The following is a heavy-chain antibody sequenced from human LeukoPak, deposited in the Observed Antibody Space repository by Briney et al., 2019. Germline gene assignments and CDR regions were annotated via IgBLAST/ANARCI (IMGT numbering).Heavy chain of an antibody. CDR3: ARDSGGPYDSSGFDY. V-gene: IGHV4-4*07. Sequence: SETLSLTCTVSGGSISSYYWSWIRQPAGKGLEWIGRIYTSGSTNYNPSLKSRVTISVDTSKNQLSLKLNSVTAADTAVYYCARDSGGPYDSSGFDYWGQGTLVTVSS. CDR1: GGSISSYY. J-gene: IGHJ4*02. D-gene: IGHD3-22*01. CDR2: IYTSGST.